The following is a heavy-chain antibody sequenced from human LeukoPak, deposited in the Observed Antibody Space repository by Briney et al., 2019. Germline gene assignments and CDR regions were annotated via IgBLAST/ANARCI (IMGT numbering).Heavy chain of an antibody. Sequence: GGSLRLSCAASGFTFSTYNMNWVRQAPGKGLEWVSYISSSTSTIYYADSVKGRFTISRDNAKNSLYLQMNGLRAEDTAVYYYASVSRGWGQGTLVTVSS. V-gene: IGHV3-48*01. CDR1: GFTFSTYN. J-gene: IGHJ4*02. CDR2: ISSSTSTI. D-gene: IGHD3-10*01. CDR3: ASVSRG.